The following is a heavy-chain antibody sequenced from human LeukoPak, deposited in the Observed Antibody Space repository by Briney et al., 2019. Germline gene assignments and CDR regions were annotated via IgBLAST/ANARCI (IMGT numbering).Heavy chain of an antibody. CDR2: IWYDGSNK. CDR1: GFTFSSYG. Sequence: GGSLRLSCAASGFTFSSYGMHWVRQAPGKGLEWVAVIWYDGSNKYYADSVKGRFTISRDNAKNSLYLQMNSLRAEDTAVYYCARGLPWEPTKIDAFDIWGQGTMVTVSS. D-gene: IGHD1-26*01. V-gene: IGHV3-33*01. CDR3: ARGLPWEPTKIDAFDI. J-gene: IGHJ3*02.